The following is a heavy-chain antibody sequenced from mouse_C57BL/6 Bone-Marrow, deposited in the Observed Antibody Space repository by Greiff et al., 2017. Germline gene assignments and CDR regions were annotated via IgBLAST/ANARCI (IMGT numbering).Heavy chain of an antibody. CDR1: GFTFSSYG. CDR2: ISSGGSYT. CDR3: ARRYYGSGCYFDY. V-gene: IGHV5-6*02. J-gene: IGHJ2*01. Sequence: EVMLVESGGDLVKPGGSLKLSCAASGFTFSSYGMSWVRQTPDKRLEWVATISSGGSYTYYPDSVKGRFTISGDNAKNTLYLQMSSPKAEDTAMYYGARRYYGSGCYFDYWGQGTTLTVSS. D-gene: IGHD1-1*01.